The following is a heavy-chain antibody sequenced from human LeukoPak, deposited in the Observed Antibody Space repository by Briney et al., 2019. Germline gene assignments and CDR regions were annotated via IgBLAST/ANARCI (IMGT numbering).Heavy chain of an antibody. Sequence: SETLSLTCTVSGGSISSYYWSRIRQPPGKGLEWIGYIYYSGNTDYNPSLKSRVTISVDTSKNQFSLKLSSVTAADTAVYYCARGGSYLGHCEYWGQGTLVTVSS. CDR3: ARGGSYLGHCEY. CDR1: GGSISSYY. J-gene: IGHJ4*02. D-gene: IGHD1-26*01. CDR2: IYYSGNT. V-gene: IGHV4-59*01.